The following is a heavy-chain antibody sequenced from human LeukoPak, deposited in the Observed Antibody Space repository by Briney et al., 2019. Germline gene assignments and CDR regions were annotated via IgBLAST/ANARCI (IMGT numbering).Heavy chain of an antibody. CDR1: GGSIGDYH. J-gene: IGHJ4*02. CDR2: IYYSGST. D-gene: IGHD6-13*01. CDR3: ASLIAAAALFPYFDY. V-gene: IGHV4-39*07. Sequence: PSETLSLTCTVSGGSIGDYHWGWIRQPPGKGLEWIGTIYYSGSTYYNPSLKSRVTISVDTSKNHFSLKLSSVTAADTAVYYCASLIAAAALFPYFDYWGQGTLVTVSS.